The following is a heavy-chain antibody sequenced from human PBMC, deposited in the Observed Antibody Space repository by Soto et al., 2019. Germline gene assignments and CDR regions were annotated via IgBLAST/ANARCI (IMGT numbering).Heavy chain of an antibody. CDR2: ISYSGVST. CDR1: GFTFSSYA. V-gene: IGHV3-23*01. D-gene: IGHD5-12*01. J-gene: IGHJ4*02. Sequence: PGGSLRLSCAASGFTFSSYAMTWVRQAPGKGLEWVSAISYSGVSTYYADSVKGRFTISRDSSENTLSLQMNSLRVDDTAVYYCATTRGYSHYGRDSWGQRPMVSVSS. CDR3: ATTRGYSHYGRDS.